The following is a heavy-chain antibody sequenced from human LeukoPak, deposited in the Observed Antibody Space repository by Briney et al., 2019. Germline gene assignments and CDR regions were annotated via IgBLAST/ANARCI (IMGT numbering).Heavy chain of an antibody. CDR3: ARAPSGGYDTLRYAFGI. CDR1: GGSITYYY. J-gene: IGHJ3*02. D-gene: IGHD3-10*01. CDR2: IFYSGTT. V-gene: IGHV4-59*01. Sequence: SETLSLNGTVYGGSITYYYWSWLRQTPGKGLEWIGHIFYSGTTNYNPSLKSRVTNYNPSLKSRVTNYNPSLKSRVTISVDTSKNPFSLKLSSVTAADTAVYYCARAPSGGYDTLRYAFGIWGQGTMVTVSS.